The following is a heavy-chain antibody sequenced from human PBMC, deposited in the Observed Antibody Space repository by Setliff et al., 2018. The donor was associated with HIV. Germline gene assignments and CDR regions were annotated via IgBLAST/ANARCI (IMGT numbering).Heavy chain of an antibody. D-gene: IGHD3-9*01. Sequence: PGESLKISCKGSGYGFSNYWLAWVRQTPGKGLEWMGIIYPGDSDTRYSPSFQGQVTFSADKSINTAYLQWGSLKASDTGIYFCVRQTSRYITLSPPDYWGQGTLVTVSS. J-gene: IGHJ4*02. CDR3: VRQTSRYITLSPPDY. CDR1: GYGFSNYW. CDR2: IYPGDSDT. V-gene: IGHV5-51*01.